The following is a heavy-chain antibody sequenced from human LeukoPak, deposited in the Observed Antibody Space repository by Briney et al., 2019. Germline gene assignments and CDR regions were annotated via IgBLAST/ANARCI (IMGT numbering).Heavy chain of an antibody. D-gene: IGHD3-3*01. Sequence: PGGSLRLSCAASGFTFSSYAMSWVRQAPGKGLEWVANIKQDGSEKYYVDSVKGRFTISRDNAKNSLYLQMNSLRAEDTAVYYCARDGAVDYDFWSGPRDYGMDVWGQGTTVTVSS. CDR2: IKQDGSEK. CDR3: ARDGAVDYDFWSGPRDYGMDV. V-gene: IGHV3-7*03. J-gene: IGHJ6*02. CDR1: GFTFSSYA.